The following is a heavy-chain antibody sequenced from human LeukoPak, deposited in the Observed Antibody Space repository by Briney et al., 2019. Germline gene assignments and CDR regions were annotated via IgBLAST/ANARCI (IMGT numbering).Heavy chain of an antibody. D-gene: IGHD2-15*01. CDR1: GFTFSSYA. CDR3: AKDVTVVAATTFDY. J-gene: IGHJ4*02. Sequence: GGSLRLSCAASGFTFSSYAMSWVRQAPGRGLEWVSGISGNGRSTYYTDSVKGRFTISRDNSKNTLFLQMNSLRAEDTAVYYCAKDVTVVAATTFDYWGQGTLVTVSP. V-gene: IGHV3-23*01. CDR2: ISGNGRST.